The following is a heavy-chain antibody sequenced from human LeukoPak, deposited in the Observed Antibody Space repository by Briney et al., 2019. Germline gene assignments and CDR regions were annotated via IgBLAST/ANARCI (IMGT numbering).Heavy chain of an antibody. J-gene: IGHJ4*02. CDR3: ARYGGPFHY. D-gene: IGHD1-1*01. CDR2: IYYSGSP. Sequence: SETLSLTCTVSGGSISSYYWSWIRQPPGKGLEWIGWIYYSGSPNYNPSLKSRVPISVDPSKNHFSLKLSSVTAADTAVYYCARYGGPFHYWGQGTLVTVSS. V-gene: IGHV4-59*12. CDR1: GGSISSYY.